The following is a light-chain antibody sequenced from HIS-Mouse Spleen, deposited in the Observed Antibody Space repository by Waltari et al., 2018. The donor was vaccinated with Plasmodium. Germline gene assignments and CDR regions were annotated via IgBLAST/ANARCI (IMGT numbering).Light chain of an antibody. Sequence: SYELTQPPSVSVSPGQTASITGSGDKLWYKYACWYQQTPGQSPVLVIYQDSKRPSGIPERFSGSNSGNTATLTISGTQAMDEADYYCQAWDSSTVVFGGGTKLTVL. CDR1: KLWYKY. CDR2: QDS. V-gene: IGLV3-1*01. CDR3: QAWDSSTVV. J-gene: IGLJ2*01.